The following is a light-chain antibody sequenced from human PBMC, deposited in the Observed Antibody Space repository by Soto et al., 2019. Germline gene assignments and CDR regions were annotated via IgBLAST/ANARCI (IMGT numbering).Light chain of an antibody. V-gene: IGKV1-5*03. J-gene: IGKJ1*01. CDR1: QSISRQ. CDR3: LQYQSYWT. CDR2: QAS. Sequence: DIQMTQSPSTLSASVGDRVSITCRASQSISRQLKPGKAPNLLIYQASNLETGVPSRFTGSGSGTEFTLTISSLQPDDLATYYCLQYQSYWTFGQGTKVEVK.